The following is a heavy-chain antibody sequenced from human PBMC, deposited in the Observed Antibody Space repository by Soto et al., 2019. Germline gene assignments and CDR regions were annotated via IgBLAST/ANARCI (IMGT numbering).Heavy chain of an antibody. Sequence: QVQLVQSGAEVKKPGASVKVSCKASGYTFTSYGISWVRQAPGQGLEWMGWISAYNGNTNYAQKLQGRVTMTTDTPPGTGYTGPRSLRSDGTGVYYFAGDYRPAAIPPPGGGGYWGPGTLVTVSS. CDR2: ISAYNGNT. V-gene: IGHV1-18*01. D-gene: IGHD2-21*02. J-gene: IGHJ4*01. CDR1: GYTFTSYG. CDR3: AGDYRPAAIPPPGGGGY.